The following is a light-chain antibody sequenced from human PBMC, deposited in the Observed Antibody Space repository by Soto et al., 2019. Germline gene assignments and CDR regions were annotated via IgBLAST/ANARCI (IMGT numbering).Light chain of an antibody. CDR2: GAS. CDR3: QYYGRSPPYT. CDR1: QSISSSY. J-gene: IGKJ2*01. V-gene: IGKV3-20*01. Sequence: EIVLTQSPGTLSLSPGEGATLSCRTSQSISSSYLSWFQQRPGQAPRVLIYGASNRASGIPDRFSGSGSGTDFTLTISSLEPKDFAVYYCQYYGRSPPYTFGQGTKLDIK.